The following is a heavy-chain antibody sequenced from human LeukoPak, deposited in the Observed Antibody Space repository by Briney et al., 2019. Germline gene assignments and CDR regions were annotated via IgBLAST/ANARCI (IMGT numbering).Heavy chain of an antibody. CDR1: GGSISTYY. Sequence: MASETLSLTCTVSGGSISTYYWSWIRQPPGKGLEWIGYIYNNGRTNYNPSLKSRVTISVDTSKNQFSLKLNSVTAADTAVYYCARDSVLTGFVWGQGTLVTVSS. CDR3: ARDSVLTGFV. CDR2: IYNNGRT. D-gene: IGHD3-9*01. J-gene: IGHJ4*02. V-gene: IGHV4-59*01.